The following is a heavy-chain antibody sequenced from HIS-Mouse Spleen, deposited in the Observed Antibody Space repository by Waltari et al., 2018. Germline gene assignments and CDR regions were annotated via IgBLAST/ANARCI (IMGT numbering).Heavy chain of an antibody. D-gene: IGHD6-6*01. CDR3: ARDPGYSSSSNAFDI. CDR2: IYHSGST. Sequence: QVQLQESGPGLVKPSETLSLTCTVSGYSISSGYYWGWIRQSPGKGLEWIGGIYHSGSTYYNPSLKSRVTISVDTSKNQFSLKLSSVTAADTAVYYCARDPGYSSSSNAFDIWGQGTMVTVSS. V-gene: IGHV4-38-2*02. CDR1: GYSISSGYY. J-gene: IGHJ3*02.